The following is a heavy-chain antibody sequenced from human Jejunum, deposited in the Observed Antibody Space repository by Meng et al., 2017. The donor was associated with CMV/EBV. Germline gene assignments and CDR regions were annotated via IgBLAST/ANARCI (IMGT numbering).Heavy chain of an antibody. V-gene: IGHV3-23*01. CDR1: D. Sequence: DMTWVRQAPGKGLEWLSGISGNSGSTYYADSVKGRFSISRDNSKNTVYLQMNSLRAEDTGVYYCASRPGAIFGVVIIPNFDYWGQGTLVTVSS. CDR2: ISGNSGST. D-gene: IGHD3-3*01. J-gene: IGHJ4*02. CDR3: ASRPGAIFGVVIIPNFDY.